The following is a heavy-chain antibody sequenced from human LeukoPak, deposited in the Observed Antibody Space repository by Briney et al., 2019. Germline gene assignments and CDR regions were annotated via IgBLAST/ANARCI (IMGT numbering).Heavy chain of an antibody. V-gene: IGHV1-18*01. J-gene: IGHJ6*02. CDR3: ARDRVTIFSPDYYYYGMEV. CDR1: GYTFTSYG. D-gene: IGHD3-9*01. CDR2: ISACNGNT. Sequence: ASVKVSCKASGYTFTSYGMNWVRQAPGQGLEWMGWISACNGNTIYAQKIKGRVTMTTATSTSTAYMELRSLRCDDTAGYYCARDRVTIFSPDYYYYGMEVWGQGATGTVSS.